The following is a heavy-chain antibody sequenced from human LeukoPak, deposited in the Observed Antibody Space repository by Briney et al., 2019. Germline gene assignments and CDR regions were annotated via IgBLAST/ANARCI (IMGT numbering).Heavy chain of an antibody. Sequence: GGSLILSCAASGFNFNTYAMSWVRQAPGKGLEWVSTISGGGDNIDYADSVKGRFTISRDNSRSTLYLQMNSLRAEDTAVYSCAKGAGYATGWYNSHWGQGTLVTVSS. V-gene: IGHV3-23*01. CDR3: AKGAGYATGWYNSH. CDR2: ISGGGDNI. D-gene: IGHD6-19*01. CDR1: GFNFNTYA. J-gene: IGHJ4*02.